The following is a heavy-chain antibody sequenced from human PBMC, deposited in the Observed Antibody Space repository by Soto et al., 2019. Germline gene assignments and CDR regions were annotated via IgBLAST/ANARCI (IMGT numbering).Heavy chain of an antibody. Sequence: ESGGGVVQPGRSLRLSCAASGFIFSTYGMHWVRQAPGKGLEWLSVISYDGNNKYYADSVKGQFTISRDNSKNTLWLQMDSLRTEDTAVYYCAKDLLLTTITTVGDWGQGTLVTVSS. CDR1: GFIFSTYG. CDR2: ISYDGNNK. J-gene: IGHJ4*02. CDR3: AKDLLLTTITTVGD. D-gene: IGHD4-17*01. V-gene: IGHV3-30*18.